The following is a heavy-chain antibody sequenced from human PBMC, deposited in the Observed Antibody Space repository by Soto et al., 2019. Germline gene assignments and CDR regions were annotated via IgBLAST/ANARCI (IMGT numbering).Heavy chain of an antibody. V-gene: IGHV4-31*03. CDR1: GGSISSGGYY. Sequence: QVQLQESGPGLVKPSQTLSLSCTVSGGSISSGGYYWSWIRQHPGKGLEWMGYIYNTGRTDYNPSLDSRFTVSRHTPKSQFSLQLTSVTAVDTSVYNCARLPHITVSRGAFGMDVLGQGTTVTVSS. J-gene: IGHJ6*02. D-gene: IGHD3-10*01. CDR3: ARLPHITVSRGAFGMDV. CDR2: IYNTGRT.